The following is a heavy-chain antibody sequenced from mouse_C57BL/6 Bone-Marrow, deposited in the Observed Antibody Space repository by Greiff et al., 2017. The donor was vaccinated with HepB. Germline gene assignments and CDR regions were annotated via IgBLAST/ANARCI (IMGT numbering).Heavy chain of an antibody. V-gene: IGHV1-82*01. D-gene: IGHD1-1*01. CDR1: GYAFSSSW. CDR3: ARSHYYGSSYEYFDV. Sequence: QVQLQQSGPELVKPGASVKISCKASGYAFSSSWMNWVKQRPGKGLEWIGRIYPGDGDTNYNGKFKGKATLTADKSSSTAYMQLSSLTSEDSAVYFCARSHYYGSSYEYFDVWGTGTTVTVSS. CDR2: IYPGDGDT. J-gene: IGHJ1*03.